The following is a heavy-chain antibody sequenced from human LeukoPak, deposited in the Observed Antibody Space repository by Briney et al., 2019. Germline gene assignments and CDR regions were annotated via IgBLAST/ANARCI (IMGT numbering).Heavy chain of an antibody. V-gene: IGHV3-21*01. Sequence: GGSLRLSCAASGFTFSSYSMNWVRQAPGKGLEWVSSISSSSYIYYADSVKGRFTISRDNAKNSLYLQMNSLRAEDTAVYYCARGGRREADAFDIWGQGTMVTVSS. CDR2: ISSSSYI. J-gene: IGHJ3*02. CDR1: GFTFSSYS. CDR3: ARGGRREADAFDI.